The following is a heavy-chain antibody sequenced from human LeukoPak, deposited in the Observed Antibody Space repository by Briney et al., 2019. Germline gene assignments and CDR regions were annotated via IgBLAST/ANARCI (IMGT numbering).Heavy chain of an antibody. V-gene: IGHV4-59*01. CDR2: IYYSGST. CDR3: ARDLGGVSWFDP. D-gene: IGHD1-26*01. J-gene: IGHJ5*02. Sequence: SETLSLTCTVSGGSISSYYWSWIRQPPGKGLEWIGYIYYSGSTNYNPSLKSRVTISVDTSKNQSSLKQSAVTDADTAVYYCARDLGGVSWFDPWGQGTLVTVSS. CDR1: GGSISSYY.